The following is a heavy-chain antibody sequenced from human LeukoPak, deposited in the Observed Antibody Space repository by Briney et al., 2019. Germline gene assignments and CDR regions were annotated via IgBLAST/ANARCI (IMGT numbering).Heavy chain of an antibody. J-gene: IGHJ1*01. V-gene: IGHV3-30*02. CDR2: IRYDGSNK. CDR1: GFTFSSYG. CDR3: AKDRFSSGSYYRDRAEYFQH. Sequence: PGGSLRLSCAASGFTFSSYGMHWVRQAPGKGLEWVALIRYDGSNKYYADSVKGRFTISRDNSKNTLYLQMNSLRAEDTAVYYCAKDRFSSGSYYRDRAEYFQHWGQGTLVTVSS. D-gene: IGHD3-10*01.